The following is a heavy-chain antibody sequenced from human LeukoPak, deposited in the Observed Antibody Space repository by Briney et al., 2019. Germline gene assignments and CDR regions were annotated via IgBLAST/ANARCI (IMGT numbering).Heavy chain of an antibody. D-gene: IGHD2-15*01. CDR2: ISAYNGNT. Sequence: ASVKVSCKASGYTFTSYGISWVRQAPGQGLEYMGWISAYNGNTNYAQKLQGRVTMTTDTSTSTAYMELRSLRSDDTAVYYCARAYCSGGSCYSNYWGQGTLVTVSS. CDR1: GYTFTSYG. J-gene: IGHJ4*02. CDR3: ARAYCSGGSCYSNY. V-gene: IGHV1-18*01.